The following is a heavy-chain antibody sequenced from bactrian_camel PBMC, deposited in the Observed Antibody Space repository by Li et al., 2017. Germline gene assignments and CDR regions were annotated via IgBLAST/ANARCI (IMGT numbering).Heavy chain of an antibody. J-gene: IGHJ4*01. CDR2: IHRDSGGT. Sequence: VQLVESGGGSVQAGGSLRLSCAASRYTYSANCMGWFRQAPGKEREGVTTIHRDSGGTYYAGSVKGRFTISRDNAKNTLYLHLNSLKTEDTAMYYCTKGSTDGGWASTYWGQGTQVTVS. CDR1: RYTYSANC. CDR3: TKGSTDGGWASTY. V-gene: IGHV3S1*01. D-gene: IGHD7*01.